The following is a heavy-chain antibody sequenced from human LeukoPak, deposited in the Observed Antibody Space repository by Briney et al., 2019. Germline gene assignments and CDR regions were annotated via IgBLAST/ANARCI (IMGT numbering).Heavy chain of an antibody. V-gene: IGHV3-7*01. CDR1: GFTFSIYW. Sequence: PGGSLRLSCAASGFTFSIYWMTWVRQAPGKGLEWVANIKEDGSEKYYVDSVKGRFTISRDNAKTSLYLQMNSLRVEDTAVYYCARARSGSYDYFDYWGRGTLVTVSS. CDR2: IKEDGSEK. D-gene: IGHD1-26*01. CDR3: ARARSGSYDYFDY. J-gene: IGHJ4*02.